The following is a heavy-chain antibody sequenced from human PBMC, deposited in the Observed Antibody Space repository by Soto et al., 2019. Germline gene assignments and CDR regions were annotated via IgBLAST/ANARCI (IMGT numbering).Heavy chain of an antibody. CDR1: GFTFSSYA. CDR2: ISYDGSNK. Sequence: QVQLVESGGGVVQPGRSLRLSCAASGFTFSSYAMHWVRQAPGKGLEWVAVISYDGSNKYYADSVKGRFTISRDNSKNTLYLQMNSLRAEDTAVYYCAREGAPYDSSGYRYFYYGMDVWGQGTTVTVSS. CDR3: AREGAPYDSSGYRYFYYGMDV. J-gene: IGHJ6*02. D-gene: IGHD3-22*01. V-gene: IGHV3-30-3*01.